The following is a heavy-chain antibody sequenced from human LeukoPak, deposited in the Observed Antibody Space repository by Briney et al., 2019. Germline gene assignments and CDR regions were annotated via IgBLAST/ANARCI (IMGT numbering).Heavy chain of an antibody. J-gene: IGHJ5*02. D-gene: IGHD6-13*01. Sequence: SETLSLTCTVSGGSLSSYYWSWIRQPAGKGLEWIGRIYTSGSTNYNPSLKSRVTMSVDTSKNQFSLKLSSVTAADTAVYYCARDPGIAAAGTNWFDPWGQGTLVTVSS. CDR3: ARDPGIAAAGTNWFDP. CDR2: IYTSGST. CDR1: GGSLSSYY. V-gene: IGHV4-4*07.